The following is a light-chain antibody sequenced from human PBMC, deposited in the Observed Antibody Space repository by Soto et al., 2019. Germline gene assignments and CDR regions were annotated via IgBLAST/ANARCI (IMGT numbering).Light chain of an antibody. Sequence: EVVMTQSPATLSVSPGERATLFCWASQIINDNVAWYQQKPGQAPRLLMYGATTRATDIPARFSGGQSGTEFTLTISSLQSEDSAVYYCQKYHQWPPVTFGGGTKVEIK. V-gene: IGKV3D-15*01. CDR1: QIINDN. CDR2: GAT. CDR3: QKYHQWPPVT. J-gene: IGKJ4*01.